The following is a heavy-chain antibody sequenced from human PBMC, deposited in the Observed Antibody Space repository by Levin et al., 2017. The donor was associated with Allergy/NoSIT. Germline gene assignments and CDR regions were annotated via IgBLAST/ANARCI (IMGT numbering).Heavy chain of an antibody. D-gene: IGHD3-9*01. CDR2: ISSSSSYI. Sequence: GESLKISCAASGFTFSSYSMNWVRQAPGKGLEWVSSISSSSSYIYYADSVKGRFTISRDNAKNSLYLQMNSLRAEDTAVYYCARVAVGLRYFDWSDAFDIWGQGTMVTVSS. CDR3: ARVAVGLRYFDWSDAFDI. J-gene: IGHJ3*02. V-gene: IGHV3-21*01. CDR1: GFTFSSYS.